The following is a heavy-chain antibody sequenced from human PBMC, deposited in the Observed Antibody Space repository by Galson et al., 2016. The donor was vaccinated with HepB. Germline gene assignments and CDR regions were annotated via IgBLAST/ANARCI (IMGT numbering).Heavy chain of an antibody. D-gene: IGHD4-17*01. CDR2: INPSGGAT. J-gene: IGHJ3*02. CDR3: TRAGFDYGDYGTAFDI. V-gene: IGHV1-46*03. CDR1: GYMLTNYY. Sequence: VKVSCKASGYMLTNYYIYWVRQAPGQGLEWMGVINPSGGATTYAQKFQGRVTMTGDTSTSTVYMILSSLRAEDTAVYYCTRAGFDYGDYGTAFDIWGQGTMVTVSS.